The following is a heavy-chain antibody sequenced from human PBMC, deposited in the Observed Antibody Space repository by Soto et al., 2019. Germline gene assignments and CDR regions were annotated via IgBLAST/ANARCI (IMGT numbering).Heavy chain of an antibody. D-gene: IGHD3-10*01. CDR1: GYTFTTYY. J-gene: IGHJ4*02. CDR3: ARHAGFDY. Sequence: GASVKVSCKASGYTFTTYYIHWVRQAPGQGLEWMGIINPIGGSTTYAQKFQGRVTMTRDTSTSTVYMELGGLRSDDTAMYYCARHAGFDYWGQGTLVTVSS. V-gene: IGHV1-46*01. CDR2: INPIGGST.